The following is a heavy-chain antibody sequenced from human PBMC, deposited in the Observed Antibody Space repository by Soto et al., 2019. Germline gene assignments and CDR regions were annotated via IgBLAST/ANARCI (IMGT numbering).Heavy chain of an antibody. V-gene: IGHV3-74*01. CDR1: GFTFSTYC. J-gene: IGHJ4*02. D-gene: IGHD6-13*01. CDR2: ICRDGSGT. CDR3: VRGSSHWRGMDY. Sequence: EVQLVESGGGLVQPGGSLRLSCAVSGFTFSTYCMHWLRQAPETGLVWVSRICRDGSGTDYADSVKGRFAISRDDVRNSLYLQMNSLRVEDTVIYCCVRGSSHWRGMDYWGQGTLVSVSS.